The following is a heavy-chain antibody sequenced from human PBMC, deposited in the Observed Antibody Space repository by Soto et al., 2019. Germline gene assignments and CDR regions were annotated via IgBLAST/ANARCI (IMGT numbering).Heavy chain of an antibody. J-gene: IGHJ4*02. CDR3: VCGGNFFIY. V-gene: IGHV3-7*01. CDR1: GFTFSTYW. D-gene: IGHD3-16*01. CDR2: MDQDGSET. Sequence: EVQLVESGGGWVQPGGSLRLSCAASGFTFSTYWMTWVHQPPGKGLEWVANMDQDGSETYYVDSVRGRFTVSRDNAKNSLYLQMNSLRVEDTAVYYCVCGGNFFIYWGQGTLVTVSP.